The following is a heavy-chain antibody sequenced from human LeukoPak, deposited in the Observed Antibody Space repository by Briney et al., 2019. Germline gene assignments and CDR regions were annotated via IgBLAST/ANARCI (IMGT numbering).Heavy chain of an antibody. CDR3: TRQYTSSSDY. CDR1: GYSFSSNW. D-gene: IGHD6-6*01. V-gene: IGHV5-51*01. Sequence: GESLKISCKVSGYSFSSNWIGWVRQLPGKGLEWMGIIYPGDSDTRYSPSFQGQVTISADKSISTAYLQWSSLKASDTAMYYCTRQYTSSSDYWGQGTLATVSS. CDR2: IYPGDSDT. J-gene: IGHJ4*02.